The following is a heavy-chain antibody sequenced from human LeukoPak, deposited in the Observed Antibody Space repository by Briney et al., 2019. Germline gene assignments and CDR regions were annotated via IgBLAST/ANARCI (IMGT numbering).Heavy chain of an antibody. CDR2: ISGGGAST. Sequence: GGSLRLSCTASGFTFSGYAMSWVRQAPGKGLDWVSGISGGGASTYYADSVKGRFTISRDNSKNTLYLQVNSLRAEDTAVYYCAKNVGLYTASPFDYWGQGTLVTVSS. J-gene: IGHJ4*02. CDR3: AKNVGLYTASPFDY. D-gene: IGHD3-16*01. V-gene: IGHV3-23*01. CDR1: GFTFSGYA.